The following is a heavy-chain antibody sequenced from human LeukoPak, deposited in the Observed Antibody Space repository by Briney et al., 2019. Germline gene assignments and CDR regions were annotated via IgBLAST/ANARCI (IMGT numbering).Heavy chain of an antibody. Sequence: GGSLRLSCAASGFTFSRYWTSSVRQAPGKGLEWVANIKQDGSEKYYVDSVKGRCTISRDNAKNSLYLQMNGDKAADTSFYYCASSLAALAEFDYWGQGTLVTVSS. CDR2: IKQDGSEK. CDR3: ASSLAALAEFDY. D-gene: IGHD6-6*01. CDR1: GFTFSRYW. V-gene: IGHV3-7*05. J-gene: IGHJ4*02.